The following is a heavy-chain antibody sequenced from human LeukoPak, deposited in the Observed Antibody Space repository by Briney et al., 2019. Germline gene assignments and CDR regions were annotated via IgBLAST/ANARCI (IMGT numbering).Heavy chain of an antibody. CDR2: IYYSGST. J-gene: IGHJ4*02. D-gene: IGHD3-3*01. CDR3: ARHTIFGLVIIFDY. CDR1: GGSISSYY. Sequence: SETLSLTCTVSGGSISSYYWSWIRQPPGKGLEWIGYIYYSGSTNYNPSLKSRVTISVDTSKNQFSLKLSSVTAADTAVYYCARHTIFGLVIIFDYWGQGTLVTVSS. V-gene: IGHV4-59*08.